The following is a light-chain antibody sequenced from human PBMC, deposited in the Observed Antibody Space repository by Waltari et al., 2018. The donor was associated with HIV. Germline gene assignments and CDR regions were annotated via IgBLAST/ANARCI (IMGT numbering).Light chain of an antibody. J-gene: IGLJ3*02. CDR3: ETWDSSTWV. CDR1: SGHSRNI. Sequence: QPVLTQSSSASASLGSSVKLTCTLTSGHSRNIIAWHQQQPGKAPRYLMKLEGGGGYNKWSGVPARFSGSSSGADRYLTISNLQFEDEADYYCETWDSSTWVFGGGTKVTVL. V-gene: IGLV4-60*02. CDR2: LEGGGGY.